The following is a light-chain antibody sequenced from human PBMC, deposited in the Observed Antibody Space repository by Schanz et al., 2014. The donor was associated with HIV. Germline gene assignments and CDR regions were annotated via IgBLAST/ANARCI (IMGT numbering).Light chain of an antibody. CDR1: SSDVGGYNY. V-gene: IGLV2-14*03. J-gene: IGLJ3*02. CDR2: DVS. CDR3: GTWDSGLSARV. Sequence: QSALTQPASVSGSPGQSITISCTGTSSDVGGYNYVSWYQQHPGKAPKLVIYDVSDRPSGVSNRFSGSKSGNTASLTISGLQAGDEADYYCGTWDSGLSARVFGGGTKLTVL.